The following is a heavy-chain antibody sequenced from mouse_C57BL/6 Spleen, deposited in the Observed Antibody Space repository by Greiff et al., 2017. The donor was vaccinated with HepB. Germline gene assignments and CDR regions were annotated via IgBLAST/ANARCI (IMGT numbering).Heavy chain of an antibody. CDR2: ISSGGDYI. J-gene: IGHJ3*01. V-gene: IGHV5-9-1*02. Sequence: EVKLMESGEGLVKPGGSLKLSCAASGFTFSSYAMSWVRQTPEKRLEWVAYISSGGDYIYYADTVKGRFTISRDNARNTLYLQMSSLKSEDTAMYYCTRDGWLLKFAYWGQGTLVTVSA. CDR1: GFTFSSYA. CDR3: TRDGWLLKFAY. D-gene: IGHD2-3*01.